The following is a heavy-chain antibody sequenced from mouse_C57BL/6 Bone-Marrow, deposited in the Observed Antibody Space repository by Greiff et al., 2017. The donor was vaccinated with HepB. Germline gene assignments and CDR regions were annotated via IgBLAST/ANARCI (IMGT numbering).Heavy chain of an antibody. V-gene: IGHV1-78*01. CDR2: IYPRDGST. D-gene: IGHD2-4*01. Sequence: VQLQQSDAELVKPGASVKISCKVSGYTFTDHTIHWMKQRPEQGLEWIGYIYPRDGSTKYNEKFKGKAKLTAYKSSSPAYMQLNSLTSEDSAVYCCAREGIYYDYDDPYFDYWGQGTTLTVSS. CDR1: GYTFTDHT. J-gene: IGHJ2*01. CDR3: AREGIYYDYDDPYFDY.